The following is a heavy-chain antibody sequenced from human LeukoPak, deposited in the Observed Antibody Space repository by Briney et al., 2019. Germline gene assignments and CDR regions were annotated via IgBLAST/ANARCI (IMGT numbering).Heavy chain of an antibody. CDR2: INSDGSST. Sequence: PGGSLRLSCAASGFTFSSYWMHWVRQAPGKGLVWVSRINSDGSSTSYADSVKGRFTISRDNAKNTLYLQMNSLRAEDTAVYYCARRTNYYDSSGYYYYDYWGQGTLVTVSS. J-gene: IGHJ4*02. D-gene: IGHD3-22*01. CDR1: GFTFSSYW. V-gene: IGHV3-74*01. CDR3: ARRTNYYDSSGYYYYDY.